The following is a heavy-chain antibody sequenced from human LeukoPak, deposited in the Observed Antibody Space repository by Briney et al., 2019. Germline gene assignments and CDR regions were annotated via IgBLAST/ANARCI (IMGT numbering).Heavy chain of an antibody. CDR2: IYTSGST. CDR3: ARTMVRGAYNWFDP. V-gene: IGHV4-61*02. D-gene: IGHD3-10*01. CDR1: GGSISSGSYY. J-gene: IGHJ5*02. Sequence: SQTLSLTCTVSGGSISSGSYYWSWIRQPAGKGLEWIGRIYTSGSTNYNPSLKSRVTISVDTSKNQFSLKLSSVTAADTAVYYCARTMVRGAYNWFDPWGQGTLVTVSS.